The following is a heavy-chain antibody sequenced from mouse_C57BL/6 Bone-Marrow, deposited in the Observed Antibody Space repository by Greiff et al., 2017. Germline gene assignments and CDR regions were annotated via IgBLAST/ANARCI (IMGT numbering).Heavy chain of an antibody. CDR2: FYPGSGSI. Sequence: VKLQESGAELVKPGASVKLSCKASGYIFTEYTIHWVKQRSGQGLEWIGWFYPGSGSIKYNERFKDKATLTADKSSNTVYMELSRSTSEESAVYFCARPERYYDYEGYFDYWGQGTTLTVSS. V-gene: IGHV1-62-2*01. CDR1: GYIFTEYT. CDR3: ARPERYYDYEGYFDY. D-gene: IGHD2-4*01. J-gene: IGHJ2*01.